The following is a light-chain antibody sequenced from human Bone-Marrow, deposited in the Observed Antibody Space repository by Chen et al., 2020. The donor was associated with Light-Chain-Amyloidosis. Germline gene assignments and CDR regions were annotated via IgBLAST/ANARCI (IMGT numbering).Light chain of an antibody. J-gene: IGLJ2*01. CDR1: ALPTKY. CDR3: QSADSSGTYEVI. CDR2: RDT. Sequence: SYELTQPPSVSVSPGQPARITCPGGALPTKYAYWYQQKPGQAPVLVIHRDTERPSGISERFSGSSSGTTATLTISGVQAEDEADYHCQSADSSGTYEVIFGGGTKLTVL. V-gene: IGLV3-25*03.